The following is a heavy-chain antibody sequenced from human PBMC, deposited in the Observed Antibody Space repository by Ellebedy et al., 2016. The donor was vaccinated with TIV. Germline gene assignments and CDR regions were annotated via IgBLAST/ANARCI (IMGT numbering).Heavy chain of an antibody. CDR1: GYTFTNYY. D-gene: IGHD3-3*02. V-gene: IGHV1-2*02. J-gene: IGHJ4*02. Sequence: ASVKVSCKASGYTFTNYYIHWVRQAPGQGLEWLGWIFPDSGATRCEPKFQSRVTLSRDTSINTAYMELSGLKSDDAAVYYCAAFPYISASSAYWGQGTLVTVSS. CDR2: IFPDSGAT. CDR3: AAFPYISASSAY.